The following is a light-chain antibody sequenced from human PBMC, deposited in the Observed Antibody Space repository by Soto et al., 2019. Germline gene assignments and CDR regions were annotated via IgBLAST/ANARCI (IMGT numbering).Light chain of an antibody. V-gene: IGKV3-20*01. CDR3: QQFHSSLPWT. CDR1: QSISSNY. CDR2: GAS. J-gene: IGKJ1*01. Sequence: EIILTPSPGTLSLSQGERATLSCRDSQSISSNYLAWYQQKSGEAPRLLIYGASSSAAGIPDRFSGSGSCTDFTLTISSLEPEDFAVYYCQQFHSSLPWTFGQGTNVEI.